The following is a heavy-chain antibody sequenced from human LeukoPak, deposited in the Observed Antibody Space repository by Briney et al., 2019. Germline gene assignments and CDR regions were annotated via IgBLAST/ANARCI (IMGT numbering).Heavy chain of an antibody. J-gene: IGHJ4*02. D-gene: IGHD2-15*01. V-gene: IGHV3-30*02. CDR2: IRQDGRDK. Sequence: PGGSLRLSCGASGFTFSRNVIHWVRPAPGKGLEWVAFIRQDGRDKKYADSVKGRFIISRDNSKNTLYLQMNSLRAEDTAVYYCAKDRSDTWSFDYWGQGTLVTVSS. CDR1: GFTFSRNV. CDR3: AKDRSDTWSFDY.